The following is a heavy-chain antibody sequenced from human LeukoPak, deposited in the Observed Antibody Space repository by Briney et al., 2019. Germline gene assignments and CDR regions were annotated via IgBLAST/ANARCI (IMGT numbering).Heavy chain of an antibody. J-gene: IGHJ4*02. Sequence: PGGSLRLSCAASGFTFSSYAMGWVRQAPGKGLEWVSAISGSGGSTYYADSVKGRFTISRDNSKNTLYLQMNSLRAEDTAVYYCAKSVRRSITMIVVVITEFDYWGQGTLVTVSS. V-gene: IGHV3-23*01. CDR1: GFTFSSYA. CDR3: AKSVRRSITMIVVVITEFDY. D-gene: IGHD3-22*01. CDR2: ISGSGGST.